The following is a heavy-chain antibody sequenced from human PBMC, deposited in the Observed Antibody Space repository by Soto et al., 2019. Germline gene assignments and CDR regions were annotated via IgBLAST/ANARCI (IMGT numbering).Heavy chain of an antibody. J-gene: IGHJ4*02. Sequence: SVKVSCKASGYTFTSYCISCVRQAPGQGLEWMGWISAYNGNTNYAQKLQGRVTMTTDTSTSTAYMELRSLRSDDTAVYYCARGTTYYYGSRSYYLDPIDCWGQAILVTV. CDR3: ARGTTYYYGSRSYYLDPIDC. CDR1: GYTFTSYC. CDR2: ISAYNGNT. D-gene: IGHD3-10*01. V-gene: IGHV1-18*01.